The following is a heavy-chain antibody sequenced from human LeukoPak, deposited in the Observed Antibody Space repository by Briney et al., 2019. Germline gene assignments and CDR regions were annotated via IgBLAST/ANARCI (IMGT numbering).Heavy chain of an antibody. D-gene: IGHD3-3*01. CDR2: IYASGTT. CDR1: GGSVSSGSYY. V-gene: IGHV4-61*01. J-gene: IGHJ4*02. CDR3: ARPTVFGVVGD. Sequence: SETLSLTCTVSGGSVSSGSYYWSWIRQPPGKEPEYIGYIYASGTTNYNPSLKSRVTILLDMSKNQFSLRLSSVTAADTAVYYCARPTVFGVVGDWGQGTLVTVSS.